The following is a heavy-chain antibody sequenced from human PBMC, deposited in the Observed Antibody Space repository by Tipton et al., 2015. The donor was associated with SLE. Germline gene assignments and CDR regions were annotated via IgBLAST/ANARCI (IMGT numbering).Heavy chain of an antibody. CDR2: ISGYNGNT. J-gene: IGHJ4*02. CDR3: ARALTHFYDSSAFYRPFDY. Sequence: QLVQSGAEVKKPGASVKVSCKASGYTFTSYGISWVRQAPGQGLEWMGWISGYNGNTNYARKLQGRVTMTTDTSTSTAYMFLRSLRTDDTAMYYCARALTHFYDSSAFYRPFDYWGQGTLVTVSS. CDR1: GYTFTSYG. D-gene: IGHD3-22*01. V-gene: IGHV1-18*01.